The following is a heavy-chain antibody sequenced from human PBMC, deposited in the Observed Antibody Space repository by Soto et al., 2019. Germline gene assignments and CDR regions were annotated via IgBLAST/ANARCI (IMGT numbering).Heavy chain of an antibody. D-gene: IGHD3-10*01. CDR3: TYLYREGP. CDR2: IKSRTDGGAT. J-gene: IGHJ5*02. CDR1: GFSFNKAW. Sequence: EVQLVESGGDLVEPGGSLRLSCAASGFSFNKAWMTWVRQAPGKGLEWVGRIKSRTDGGATEYAPPVNDRFIISRDDSINMVFLQMNSLKTEDTAVYFCTYLYREGPWGQGTLVTVSS. V-gene: IGHV3-15*01.